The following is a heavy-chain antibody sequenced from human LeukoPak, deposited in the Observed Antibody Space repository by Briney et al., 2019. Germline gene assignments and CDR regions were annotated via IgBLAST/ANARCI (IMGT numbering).Heavy chain of an antibody. CDR3: ARDRGYGSGSYYTLSLGY. V-gene: IGHV3-9*01. D-gene: IGHD3-10*01. Sequence: GGSLRLSCAASGFTFNDYAMHWVRQVPGKGLEWVSGISLNSGSIGYAGSVKGRFSISRDNSKNTLYLQMNSLRAEDTAVYYCARDRGYGSGSYYTLSLGYWGQGTLVTVSS. J-gene: IGHJ4*02. CDR1: GFTFNDYA. CDR2: ISLNSGSI.